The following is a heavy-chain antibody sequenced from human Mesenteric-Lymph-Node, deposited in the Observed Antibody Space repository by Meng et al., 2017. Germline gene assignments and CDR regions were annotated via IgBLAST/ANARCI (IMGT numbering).Heavy chain of an antibody. CDR2: IYHSGST. V-gene: IGHV4-4*02. CDR1: GGSMSRTNW. J-gene: IGHJ4*02. Sequence: GQRDRGGPGRLRASGTLSLPCAVSGGSMSRTNWWSWVRQPPGKGLGWIGEIYHSGSTNYNPSLKSRVSISVDKSKNQFSLKLGSVTAADTAVYYCARADKVRFDYWGQGTLVTVSS. CDR3: ARADKVRFDY.